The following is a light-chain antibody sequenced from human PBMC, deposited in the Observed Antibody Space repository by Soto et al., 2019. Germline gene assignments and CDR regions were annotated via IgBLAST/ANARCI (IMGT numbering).Light chain of an antibody. CDR3: SSYTSSSTCV. Sequence: QSALTQPASVSGSPGQSITIPCTGTTTDVGGYNYVSWYQQHPGKAPKLLIYEVSNRPSGVSDRFSGSKSGNTASLTISGLQSEVEGDYLCSSYTSSSTCVFGGGTKLTVL. J-gene: IGLJ2*01. V-gene: IGLV2-14*01. CDR1: TTDVGGYNY. CDR2: EVS.